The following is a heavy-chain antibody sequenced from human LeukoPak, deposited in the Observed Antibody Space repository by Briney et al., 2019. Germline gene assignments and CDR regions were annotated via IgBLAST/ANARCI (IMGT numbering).Heavy chain of an antibody. CDR1: GGSISSYY. Sequence: SETLSLTCNVSGGSISSYYWSWIRQPPGKGLEWIGYIYYSGSTNYNPSLKSRVTISVDTSKNQFSLKLSSVTAADTAVYYCARAPYSSGWYGDIYYFDYWGQGTLVTVSS. J-gene: IGHJ4*02. CDR2: IYYSGST. D-gene: IGHD6-19*01. V-gene: IGHV4-59*01. CDR3: ARAPYSSGWYGDIYYFDY.